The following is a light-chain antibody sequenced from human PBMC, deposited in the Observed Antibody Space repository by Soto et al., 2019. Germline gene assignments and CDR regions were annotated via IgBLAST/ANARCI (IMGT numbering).Light chain of an antibody. CDR3: HQYNNLWT. V-gene: IGKV3-15*01. Sequence: EIVMTQSPATLSVSPGERATLSCRASQSVSSNLAWYQQKPGQAPRLLICGASTRATGIPARFSGSGSGTEFTLTISSLQSEDFSVYYCHQYNNLWTFGQGNKVEI. J-gene: IGKJ1*01. CDR2: GAS. CDR1: QSVSSN.